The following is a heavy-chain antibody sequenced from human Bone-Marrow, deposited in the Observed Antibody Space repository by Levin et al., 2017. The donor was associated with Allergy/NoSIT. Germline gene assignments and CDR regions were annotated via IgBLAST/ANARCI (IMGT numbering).Heavy chain of an antibody. CDR3: ARYASGSYHFDY. V-gene: IGHV3-7*01. CDR1: EFTFSSYW. CDR2: IKQDGSEK. J-gene: IGHJ4*02. D-gene: IGHD3-10*01. Sequence: GASVKVSCAVSEFTFSSYWMGWVRQAPGKGLEWLAKIKQDGSEKHYVDSVKGRFTISRDNAKNSLYLQMNSLRAEDTAVYYCARYASGSYHFDYWGQGTLVTVSS.